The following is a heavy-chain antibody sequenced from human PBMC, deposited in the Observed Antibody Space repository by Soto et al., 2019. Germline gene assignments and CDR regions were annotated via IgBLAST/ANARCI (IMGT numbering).Heavy chain of an antibody. D-gene: IGHD3-22*01. CDR2: ISGRSNTI. CDR3: TREGDGSGFVSDF. J-gene: IGHJ4*02. CDR1: GFTFRDYN. V-gene: IGHV3-48*01. Sequence: GGSLRLSCIASGFTFRDYNMNWVRQAPGKGLEWVSFISGRSNTIYYADSVKGRFTISRDNAKNSLYLLMNSLRAEDTAVYYCTREGDGSGFVSDFWGQGALVTVS.